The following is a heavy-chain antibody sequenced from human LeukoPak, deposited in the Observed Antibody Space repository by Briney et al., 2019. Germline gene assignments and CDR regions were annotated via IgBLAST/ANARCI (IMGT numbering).Heavy chain of an antibody. CDR1: AGTFSSYA. J-gene: IGHJ4*02. CDR3: ARRAAAGQYYFDY. V-gene: IGHV1-69*06. D-gene: IGHD6-13*01. CDR2: IIPIFGTA. Sequence: SVKVSCKASAGTFSSYAISWVRQAPGQGLEWMGGIIPIFGTANYAQKFQGRVTITADKSTSTAYMELSSLRSEDTAVYYCARRAAAGQYYFDYWGQGTLVTVSS.